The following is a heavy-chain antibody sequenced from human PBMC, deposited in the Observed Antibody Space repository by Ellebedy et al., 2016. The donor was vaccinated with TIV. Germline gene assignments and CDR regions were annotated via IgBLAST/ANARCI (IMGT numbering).Heavy chain of an antibody. CDR3: ARDGACGGDCYGDNY. D-gene: IGHD2-21*02. CDR2: MNPNSGNT. J-gene: IGHJ4*02. V-gene: IGHV1-8*02. CDR1: GYTFTSYD. Sequence: AASVKVSCKASGYTFTSYDINWVRQATGQGLEWMGWMNPNSGNTGYAQKFQGRVTMTRDTSISTAYMELSWLRSDDTAVYYCARDGACGGDCYGDNYWGQGSLVTVSS.